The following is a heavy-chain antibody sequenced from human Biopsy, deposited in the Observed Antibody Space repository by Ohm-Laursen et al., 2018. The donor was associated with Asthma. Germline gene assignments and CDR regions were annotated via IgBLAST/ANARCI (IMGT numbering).Heavy chain of an antibody. CDR3: AKRRGYSGHDNDY. V-gene: IGHV3-30*18. D-gene: IGHD5-12*01. CDR2: ISYDGNHK. Sequence: SLRLSCTASGFMFSSFGMHWVRQAPGRGLEWVAVISYDGNHKFYEDSVKGRFTISRDNSKNTLYLQMNSLRTEDTAVYYCAKRRGYSGHDNDYWGQGTLVIVSS. CDR1: GFMFSSFG. J-gene: IGHJ4*02.